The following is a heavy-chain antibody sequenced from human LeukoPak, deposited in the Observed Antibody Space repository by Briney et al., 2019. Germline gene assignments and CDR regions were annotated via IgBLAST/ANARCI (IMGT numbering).Heavy chain of an antibody. V-gene: IGHV4-59*12. J-gene: IGHJ5*02. Sequence: RTSETLSLTCTVSGGSISSYYWSWIRQPPGKGLEWIGYIYYSGSTNYNPSLKSRVTISVDTSKNQFSLQLNSVTPEDTAVYYCARDRFSMGQLSYGSSWSNIENWFDPWGQGTLVTVSS. CDR3: ARDRFSMGQLSYGSSWSNIENWFDP. D-gene: IGHD6-13*01. CDR1: GGSISSYY. CDR2: IYYSGST.